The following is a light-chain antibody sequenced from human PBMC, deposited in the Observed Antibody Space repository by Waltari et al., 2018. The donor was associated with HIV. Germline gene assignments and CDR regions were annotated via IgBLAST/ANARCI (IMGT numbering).Light chain of an antibody. CDR1: NSDIVASAY. V-gene: IGLV2-14*01. J-gene: IGLJ2*01. Sequence: QSALSQPASVSGSPGQSITISCNGTNSDIVASAYVSRYQIFPERAPLLLIYDGKKRPSGVSSRFSGSKAANTASLTISGLQLEDEAHFYCASLSNNLNLVVFGGGTHLTVL. CDR2: DGK. CDR3: ASLSNNLNLVV.